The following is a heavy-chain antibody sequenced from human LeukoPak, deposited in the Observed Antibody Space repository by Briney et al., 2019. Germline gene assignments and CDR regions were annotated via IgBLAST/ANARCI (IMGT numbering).Heavy chain of an antibody. CDR2: ISYDGSNK. V-gene: IGHV3-30-3*01. Sequence: GGSLRLSCAASGFTFSSYAMHWVRQAPGKGLEWVAVISYDGSNKYYADSVKGRFTISRDNSKNTLYLQMNGLRAEDTAVYYCARDPFDYWGQGTLVTVSS. CDR1: GFTFSSYA. CDR3: ARDPFDY. J-gene: IGHJ4*02.